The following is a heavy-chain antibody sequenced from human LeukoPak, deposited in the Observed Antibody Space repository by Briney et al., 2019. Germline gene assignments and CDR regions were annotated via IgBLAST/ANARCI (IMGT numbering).Heavy chain of an antibody. V-gene: IGHV3-11*04. CDR1: GFTFSDYY. J-gene: IGHJ4*02. CDR3: ARGGECSSTSCYTGNFGGAADY. CDR2: ISSSGSTT. D-gene: IGHD2-2*02. Sequence: GGSLRLSCAASGFTFSDYYMSWIRQAPGKGLEWVSYISSSGSTTYYADSVKGRFTISRDNAKNSLYLQMNSLRAEDTAVYYCARGGECSSTSCYTGNFGGAADYWGQGTLVTVS.